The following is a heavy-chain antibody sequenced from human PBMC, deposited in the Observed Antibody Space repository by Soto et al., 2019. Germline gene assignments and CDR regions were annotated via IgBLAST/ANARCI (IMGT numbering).Heavy chain of an antibody. V-gene: IGHV3-11*06. D-gene: IGHD2-21*01. Sequence: LRLSCEVSGFTFSDFYMSWIRQSPGKGLEWLSYISPKSNYKQYAESVKGRHTISRDNAKNSLSLQMNSLRVEDTAVYYCVRGGGGGQFDSWGQGTLVTVS. CDR1: GFTFSDFY. J-gene: IGHJ4*02. CDR3: VRGGGGGQFDS. CDR2: ISPKSNYK.